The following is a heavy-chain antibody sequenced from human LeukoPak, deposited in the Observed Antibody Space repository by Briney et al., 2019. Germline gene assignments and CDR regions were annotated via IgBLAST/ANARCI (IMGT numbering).Heavy chain of an antibody. D-gene: IGHD3-10*01. J-gene: IGHJ5*02. CDR2: ISAYNGNT. CDR1: GYTFTSYG. CDR3: ATNRFGQYYYGSGSPDH. V-gene: IGHV1-18*01. Sequence: ASVKVSCKASGYTFTSYGISWVRQAPGQGLEWMGWISAYNGNTNYAQKLQGRVTMTEDTSTDTAYMELSSLRSEDTAVYYCATNRFGQYYYGSGSPDHWGQGTLVTVSS.